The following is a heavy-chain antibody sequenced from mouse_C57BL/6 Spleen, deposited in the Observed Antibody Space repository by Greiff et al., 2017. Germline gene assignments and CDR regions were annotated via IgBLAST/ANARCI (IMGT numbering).Heavy chain of an antibody. CDR3: ARAGYYCGSSLYYFDY. V-gene: IGHV1-50*01. CDR2: IDPSDSYT. D-gene: IGHD1-1*01. CDR1: GYTFTSYW. Sequence: VQLQQPGAELVKPGASVKLSCKASGYTFTSYWMPWVKQRPGQGLGWIGEIDPSDSYTNYNQKVKGKATVTVDTSSSTAYMQLSSLTSEDAAVYYWARAGYYCGSSLYYFDYWGQGTTLTVSS. J-gene: IGHJ2*01.